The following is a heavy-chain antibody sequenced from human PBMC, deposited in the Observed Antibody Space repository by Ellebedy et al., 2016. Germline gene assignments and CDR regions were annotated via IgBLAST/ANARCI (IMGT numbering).Heavy chain of an antibody. CDR1: GFTFSSYD. V-gene: IGHV3-13*04. J-gene: IGHJ4*02. Sequence: GGSLRLXCAASGFTFSSYDMHWVRQATGKGLEWVSAIGTAGDTYYPGSVKGRFTISRDNSKNTLYLQMNSLRAEDTAVYYCARDLVAGKGEGLGYWGQGTLVTVSS. CDR3: ARDLVAGKGEGLGY. D-gene: IGHD6-19*01. CDR2: IGTAGDT.